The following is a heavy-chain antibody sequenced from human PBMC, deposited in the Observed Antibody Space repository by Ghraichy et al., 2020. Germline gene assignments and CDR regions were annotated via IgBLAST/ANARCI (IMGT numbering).Heavy chain of an antibody. CDR3: AKDRFVGATAGPFDF. D-gene: IGHD2-21*02. V-gene: IGHV3-23*01. CDR2: ISGIGDRT. J-gene: IGHJ4*02. CDR1: AFTFDSYT. Sequence: GESLNISCAASAFTFDSYTMSWLRQAPGKGLEWVSSISGIGDRTYYPDSVKGRFTISRDISKNTVNLQMNSLRAEDTAIYYCAKDRFVGATAGPFDFWGQGALVSVSS.